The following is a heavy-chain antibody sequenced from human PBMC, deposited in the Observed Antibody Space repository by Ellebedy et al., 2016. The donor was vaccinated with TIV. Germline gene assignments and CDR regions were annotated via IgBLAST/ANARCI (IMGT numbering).Heavy chain of an antibody. CDR1: GGSFSGYY. V-gene: IGHV4-34*01. CDR3: AREPPVGSGWSCGGMDV. CDR2: INHSGST. Sequence: SETLSLTCAVYGGSFSGYYWSWIRQPPGKGLEWIGEINHSGSTNYNPSLKSRVTISVDTSKNQFSLKLSSVTAADTAVYYCAREPPVGSGWSCGGMDVWGQGTTVTVSS. D-gene: IGHD6-19*01. J-gene: IGHJ6*02.